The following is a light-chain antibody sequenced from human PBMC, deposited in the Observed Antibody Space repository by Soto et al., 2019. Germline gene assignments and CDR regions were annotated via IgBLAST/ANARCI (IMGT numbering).Light chain of an antibody. J-gene: IGKJ3*01. V-gene: IGKV1-5*01. CDR1: QSISSW. CDR2: DAS. CDR3: QQYNSSPLT. Sequence: DIQMTQSPSTLSSSVGDRVTITCRASQSISSWLAWYQQKPGKAPKLLIYDASSLDSGVPSRFSGSGSGTECTLTISSLQPDDFAAYYCQQYNSSPLTFGPGTKVDIK.